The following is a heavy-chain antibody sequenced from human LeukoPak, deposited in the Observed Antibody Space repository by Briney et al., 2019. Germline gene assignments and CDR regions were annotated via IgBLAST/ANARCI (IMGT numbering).Heavy chain of an antibody. Sequence: PSQTLSLTCTVSGGSISSGGYYWSWIRQHPGKGLEWIAYIYYSGSTYYNPSLKSRVIISVDTSKNQFSLKLTSVTAADTALYYCARDQDYYYGMDVWGQGTTVTVSS. CDR2: IYYSGST. V-gene: IGHV4-31*03. CDR1: GGSISSGGYY. J-gene: IGHJ6*02. CDR3: ARDQDYYYGMDV.